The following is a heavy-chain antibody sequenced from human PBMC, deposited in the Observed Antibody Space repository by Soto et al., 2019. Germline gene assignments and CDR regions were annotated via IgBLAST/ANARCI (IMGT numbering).Heavy chain of an antibody. V-gene: IGHV3-30*18. D-gene: IGHD5-12*01. CDR2: ISYDGSNK. J-gene: IGHJ4*02. CDR3: AKNKGPYLDIVATPDY. Sequence: GGSLRVSCAASEFTFSSYGMHWVRKAPGKGLEWVAVISYDGSNKYYADSVKGRFTISRDNSKNTLYLQMNSLRAEDTAVYYCAKNKGPYLDIVATPDYWGQGTLVTVSS. CDR1: EFTFSSYG.